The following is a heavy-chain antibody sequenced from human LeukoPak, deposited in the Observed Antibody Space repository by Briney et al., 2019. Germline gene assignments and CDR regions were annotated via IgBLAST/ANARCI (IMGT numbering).Heavy chain of an antibody. CDR1: GYSISSGYY. D-gene: IGHD2-2*01. J-gene: IGHJ4*02. Sequence: ASETLSLTCAVSGYSISSGYYRAWIRQPPGKGLEWIGSIYHSESTYYNASLKSRVTMSVDTSKNQFSLKLSSVTAADTAIYYCGRQWYCTSTSCHIDYWGQGTLVTVSS. CDR3: GRQWYCTSTSCHIDY. CDR2: IYHSEST. V-gene: IGHV4-38-2*01.